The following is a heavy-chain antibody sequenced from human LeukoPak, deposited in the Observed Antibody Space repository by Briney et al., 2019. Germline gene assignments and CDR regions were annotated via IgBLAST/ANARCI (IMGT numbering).Heavy chain of an antibody. J-gene: IGHJ4*02. CDR2: IIPIFGTA. V-gene: IGHV1-69*05. CDR1: GGTFSSYA. CDR3: ARMLRGEYYFDY. D-gene: IGHD3-16*01. Sequence: SVKVSCKASGGTFSSYAISWVRQAPGQGLEWMGRIIPIFGTANYAQKFQGRVTMTRDTSISTAYMELSRLRSDDTAVYYCARMLRGEYYFDYWGQGTLVTVSS.